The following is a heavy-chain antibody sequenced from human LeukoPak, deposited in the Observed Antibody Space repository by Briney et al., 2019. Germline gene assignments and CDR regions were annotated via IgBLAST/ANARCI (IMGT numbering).Heavy chain of an antibody. Sequence: SETLSLTCTVSGGSISSYYWSWIRQPPGKGLEWIGYIYYSGSTNYNPSLKSRATISVDTSKNQFSLKLSSVTAADTAVYYCARDSSANWGFFYFDYWGQGTLPTVSS. D-gene: IGHD7-27*01. CDR3: ARDSSANWGFFYFDY. V-gene: IGHV4-59*01. CDR2: IYYSGST. CDR1: GGSISSYY. J-gene: IGHJ4*02.